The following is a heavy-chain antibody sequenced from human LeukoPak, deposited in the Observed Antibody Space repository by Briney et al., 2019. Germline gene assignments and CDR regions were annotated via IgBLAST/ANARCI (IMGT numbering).Heavy chain of an antibody. CDR1: GGSISSGDYY. D-gene: IGHD2-2*01. J-gene: IGHJ3*02. CDR2: IYYSGST. V-gene: IGHV4-30-4*08. CDR3: AGASSLNDAFDI. Sequence: SETLSLTCTVYGGSISSGDYYWSWIRQPPGKGLEWIGYIYYSGSTYYNPSLKSRVTISVDTSKNQFSLKLSSVTAADTAVYYCAGASSLNDAFDIWGQGTMVTVSS.